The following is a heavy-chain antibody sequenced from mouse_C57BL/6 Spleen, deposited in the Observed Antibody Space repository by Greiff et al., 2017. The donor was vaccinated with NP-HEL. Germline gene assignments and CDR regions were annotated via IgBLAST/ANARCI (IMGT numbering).Heavy chain of an antibody. J-gene: IGHJ2*01. V-gene: IGHV1-81*01. CDR2: IYPRSGNT. Sequence: QVQLQQSGAELARPGASVKLSCKASGYTFTSYGISWVKQRTGQGLEWIGEIYPRSGNTYYNEKFKGKATLTADKSSSTAYMELRSLTSEDSAVYFCARSGEIYYGNSYYFDYWGQGTTLTVSS. CDR1: GYTFTSYG. D-gene: IGHD2-1*01. CDR3: ARSGEIYYGNSYYFDY.